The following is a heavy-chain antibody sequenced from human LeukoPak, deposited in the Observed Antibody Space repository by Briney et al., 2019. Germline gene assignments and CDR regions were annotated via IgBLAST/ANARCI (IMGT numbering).Heavy chain of an antibody. V-gene: IGHV3-49*04. J-gene: IGHJ4*02. CDR1: GFTFGDYA. CDR3: TRDRTSGRQDYYFDY. CDR2: IRSKAYGGTT. Sequence: GGSLRLSCTASGFTFGDYAMSWVRQDPGKGLEWVGFIRSKAYGGTTEYAASVKGRFTISRDDSKSIAYLQMNSLKTEDTAVYYCTRDRTSGRQDYYFDYWGQGTLVTVSS. D-gene: IGHD3-3*01.